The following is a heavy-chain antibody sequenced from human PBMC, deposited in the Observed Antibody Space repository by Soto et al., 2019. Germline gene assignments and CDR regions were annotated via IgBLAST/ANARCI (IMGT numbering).Heavy chain of an antibody. D-gene: IGHD3-22*01. CDR2: TYYRSKWHN. CDR3: ARDRLYYYYSSGYLPLAPYFDY. Sequence: SQTLSLTCAISGNSVSSNSAAWNWIRQSPSRGLEWLGRTYYRSKWHNDYAVSVKSRITINPDTSKNQFSLQLNSVTPEDTAVYYCARDRLYYYYSSGYLPLAPYFDYWGPGPLVTVSS. V-gene: IGHV6-1*01. J-gene: IGHJ4*02. CDR1: GNSVSSNSAA.